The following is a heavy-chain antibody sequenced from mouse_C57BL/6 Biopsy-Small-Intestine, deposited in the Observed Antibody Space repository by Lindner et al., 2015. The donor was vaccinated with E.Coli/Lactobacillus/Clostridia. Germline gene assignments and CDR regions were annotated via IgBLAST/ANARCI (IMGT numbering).Heavy chain of an antibody. CDR3: AREGDYDYDVVDY. J-gene: IGHJ2*01. V-gene: IGHV1-9*01. D-gene: IGHD2-4*01. Sequence: VQLQESGAELMKPGASVKLSCKATGYTFTGYWIEWVKQRPGHGLEWIGEILPGSTGTKYNERFKGKATFTADTSSNTAYMQLSSLTTEDSAIYYCAREGDYDYDVVDYWGQGTTLTVSS. CDR1: GYTFTGYW. CDR2: ILPGSTGT.